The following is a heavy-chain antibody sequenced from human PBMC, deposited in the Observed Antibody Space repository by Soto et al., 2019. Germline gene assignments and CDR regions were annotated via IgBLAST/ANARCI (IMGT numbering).Heavy chain of an antibody. CDR3: ARMRGLGEISPYLDY. V-gene: IGHV4-59*01. D-gene: IGHD3-16*01. J-gene: IGHJ4*02. Sequence: QVQLQESGPGLVKPSETLSLTCSISGGSISDYQWNWIRQPPGKGLEWIGYIYYSGRTNYNPSLKSRLTRSLDTSTRKFSLRLRSVTAADTAFYYCARMRGLGEISPYLDYWGQGALVTVSS. CDR1: GGSISDYQ. CDR2: IYYSGRT.